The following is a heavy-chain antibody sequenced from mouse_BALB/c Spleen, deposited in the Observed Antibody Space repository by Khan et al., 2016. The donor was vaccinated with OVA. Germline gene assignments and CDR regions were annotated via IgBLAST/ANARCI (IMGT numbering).Heavy chain of an antibody. J-gene: IGHJ3*01. D-gene: IGHD1-1*01. CDR3: ARGGYGSFGF. Sequence: QVQLKQSGAELARPGASVKMSCKASGYIFTNYMKHWVKQRPGQGLEWIGDINPSNDYSNYNQNFKDKATLTADKSSSTAYMQLSSLTSEDSAVYYCARGGYGSFGFWGQWTLVTVSA. CDR1: GYIFTNYM. V-gene: IGHV1-4*01. CDR2: INPSNDYS.